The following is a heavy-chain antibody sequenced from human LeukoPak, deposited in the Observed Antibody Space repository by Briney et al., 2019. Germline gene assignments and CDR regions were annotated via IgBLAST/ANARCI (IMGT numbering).Heavy chain of an antibody. CDR2: ISSSSSTI. V-gene: IGHV3-48*01. D-gene: IGHD5-18*01. CDR1: GFTFSSYS. J-gene: IGHJ4*02. Sequence: GGSLRLSCAASGFTFSSYSMNWVRQAPGKGLEWVSYISSSSSTIYYADSVKGRFTIFRDNAKNSLYLQMNSLRAQDTAVYYCARGILPWLRGYFDYWGQGTLVTVSS. CDR3: ARGILPWLRGYFDY.